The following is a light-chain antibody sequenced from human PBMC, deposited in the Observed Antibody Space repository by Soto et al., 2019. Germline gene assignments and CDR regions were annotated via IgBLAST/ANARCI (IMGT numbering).Light chain of an antibody. Sequence: QSVLTQPPSVSGAPGQKITISCTGSSSNIGAGYDVHWYRQFPGAAPKLLISGDNNLPSGVPDRFSGSKSGTSASLAITGLQAEDEADYYCQSYDSSLSRVFGTGTKLTVL. CDR2: GDN. V-gene: IGLV1-40*01. J-gene: IGLJ1*01. CDR1: SSNIGAGYD. CDR3: QSYDSSLSRV.